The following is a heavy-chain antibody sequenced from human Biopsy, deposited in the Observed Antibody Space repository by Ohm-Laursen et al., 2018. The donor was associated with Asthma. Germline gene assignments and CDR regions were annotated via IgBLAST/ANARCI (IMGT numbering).Heavy chain of an antibody. CDR1: RGYVRTYDYR. J-gene: IGHJ6*02. Sequence: TLSLTCIVSRGYVRTYDYRWAWIRQPPGKGLEWLGSAFHRGTTVYPPSVARRLSISVDTTRNQFSMTLGSVTAADTAVYFCARVAVYGDIFFAIDVWGQGTTVSVS. CDR3: ARVAVYGDIFFAIDV. CDR2: AFHRGTT. V-gene: IGHV4-30-4*01. D-gene: IGHD5-24*01.